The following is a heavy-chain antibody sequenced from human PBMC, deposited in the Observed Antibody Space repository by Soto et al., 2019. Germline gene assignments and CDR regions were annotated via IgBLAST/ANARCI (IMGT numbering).Heavy chain of an antibody. Sequence: SETLSLTCTVSGGSISSYYWSWIRQPPGKGLEWIGYIYYSGSTNYNPSLKSRVTISVDTSKNQFSLKLSSVTAADTAVYYCARLGCSTSCYYPPYYYYYYMDVWGKGTTVTVSS. D-gene: IGHD2-2*01. J-gene: IGHJ6*03. CDR2: IYYSGST. CDR3: ARLGCSTSCYYPPYYYYYYMDV. V-gene: IGHV4-59*08. CDR1: GGSISSYY.